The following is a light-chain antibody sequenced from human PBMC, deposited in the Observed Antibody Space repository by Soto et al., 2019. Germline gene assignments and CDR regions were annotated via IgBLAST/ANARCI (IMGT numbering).Light chain of an antibody. CDR3: QQNYNPPPIT. CDR1: QSISTW. J-gene: IGKJ5*01. Sequence: EIQMTQSPSTLSASVGDRVTITCRASQSISTWLAWYQQKPGKAXKLLIYKASTLKSGVPSRFSGSGSGTDFTLTISSLQPEDFATYYCQQNYNPPPITFGQGTRLEIK. V-gene: IGKV1-5*03. CDR2: KAS.